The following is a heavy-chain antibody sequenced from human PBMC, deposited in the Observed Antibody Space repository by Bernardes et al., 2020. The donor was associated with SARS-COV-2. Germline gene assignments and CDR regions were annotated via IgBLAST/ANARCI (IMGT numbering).Heavy chain of an antibody. J-gene: IGHJ4*02. Sequence: ETLSLTCTVSGGSISSHYWSWIRQPPGKGLEWIGYIYYSGSTNYNPSLKSRVTISIDTSKNQFSLKLSSVTAADTAVYYCARDSCSGGSCSLDYWGQGTLVTVSS. V-gene: IGHV4-59*11. CDR3: ARDSCSGGSCSLDY. CDR2: IYYSGST. D-gene: IGHD2-15*01. CDR1: GGSISSHY.